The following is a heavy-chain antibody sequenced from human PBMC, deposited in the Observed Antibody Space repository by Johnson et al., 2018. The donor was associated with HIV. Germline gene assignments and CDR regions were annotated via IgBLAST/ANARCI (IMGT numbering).Heavy chain of an antibody. D-gene: IGHD2-15*01. Sequence: QVQLVESGGGVVQPGRSLRLSCAPSGFTFSSYAIHWVRQAPGKGLEWVALISYDGTDKFYATSVKGRFTISRDDSKNTLYLQMNSLKTEDTAVYYCTTDPSGGSPFDAFDIWGQGTMVTVSS. CDR3: TTDPSGGSPFDAFDI. CDR1: GFTFSSYA. CDR2: ISYDGTDK. J-gene: IGHJ3*02. V-gene: IGHV3-30*04.